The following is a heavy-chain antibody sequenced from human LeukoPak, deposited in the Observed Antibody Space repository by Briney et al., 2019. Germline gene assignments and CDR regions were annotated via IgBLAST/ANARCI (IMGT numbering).Heavy chain of an antibody. CDR1: GYTLTELS. V-gene: IGHV1-24*01. CDR2: FDPEDGET. D-gene: IGHD3-22*01. CDR3: ATGGSGYPYYFDY. J-gene: IGHJ4*02. Sequence: ASXXVSCRVSGYTLTELSMRWVRQAPGKGLEWMGGFDPEDGETIYAEKFQGRVTMTEDTSTDTAYMELSSLRSEDTAVYYCATGGSGYPYYFDYWGQGTLVTVSS.